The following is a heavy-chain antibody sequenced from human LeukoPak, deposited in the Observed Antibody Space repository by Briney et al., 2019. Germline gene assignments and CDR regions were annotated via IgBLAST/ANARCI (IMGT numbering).Heavy chain of an antibody. V-gene: IGHV4-39*01. Sequence: PSETLSLTCTVSGGSISSSNYYWGWIRQPPGKGLEWIGSIYYSGRTYYNPSLKSRVTISVDTSKNQFSLKLSSVTAADTAVYYRARHEYYGSGSQHIFDYWGQGTLVTVSS. CDR1: GGSISSSNYY. CDR3: ARHEYYGSGSQHIFDY. J-gene: IGHJ4*02. D-gene: IGHD3-10*01. CDR2: IYYSGRT.